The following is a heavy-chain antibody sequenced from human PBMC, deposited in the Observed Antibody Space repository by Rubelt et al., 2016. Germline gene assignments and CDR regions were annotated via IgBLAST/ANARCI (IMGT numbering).Heavy chain of an antibody. CDR1: GDSISISTYF. CDR3: ARDHKQWYGMDV. Sequence: QLQLQESGPGLVKPSETLSLTCTVSGDSISISTYFWGWIRQPPGKGLEWIANVCYSGSTNYNPSLKSRVTISVDTSKDEFSRKLTAVTAADTAVYYWARDHKQWYGMDVWGQGTTVTVSS. D-gene: IGHD6-19*01. V-gene: IGHV4-39*07. J-gene: IGHJ6*02. CDR2: VCYSGST.